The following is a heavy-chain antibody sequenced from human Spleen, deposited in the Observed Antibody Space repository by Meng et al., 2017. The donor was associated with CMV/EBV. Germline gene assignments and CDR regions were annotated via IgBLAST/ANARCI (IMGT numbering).Heavy chain of an antibody. CDR3: AREDYYDSSGADI. CDR2: ISSSSSYI. J-gene: IGHJ3*02. Sequence: GESLKISCAASGFTFSSYSMNWVRQAPGKGLEWVSSISSSSSYIYYADSVKGRFTISRDNAKNSLYLQMNSLRAEDTAVYYCAREDYYDSSGADIWGQGTMVTVSS. CDR1: GFTFSSYS. V-gene: IGHV3-21*01. D-gene: IGHD3-22*01.